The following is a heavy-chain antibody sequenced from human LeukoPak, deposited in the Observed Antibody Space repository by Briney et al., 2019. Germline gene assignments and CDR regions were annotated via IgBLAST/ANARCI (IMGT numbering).Heavy chain of an antibody. D-gene: IGHD3-10*01. J-gene: IGHJ6*02. CDR1: GFTFSTYA. CDR3: AKDYSNPYTMDV. CDR2: VSDNGGDT. V-gene: IGHV3-23*01. Sequence: GGSLRLSCTASGFTFSTYAMTWVRQAPGKGLEWVSDVSDNGGDTSYADSVKGRFTISRDNSNNTLFLQMNSLRAEDTAVYYCAKDYSNPYTMDVWGQGTTVTVSS.